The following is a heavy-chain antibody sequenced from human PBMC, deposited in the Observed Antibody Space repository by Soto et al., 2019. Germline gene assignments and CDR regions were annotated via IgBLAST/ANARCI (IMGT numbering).Heavy chain of an antibody. Sequence: EVQLVESGGGLVQPGESLRLSCAASGFTFSSYWMHWVRQDPGKGLVWVSRINSDGSSTSYAGSVKGRFTISRDNAKNTMYLQMNSLRAEDTAVYYSVRTSLVVAAATREDYWGQGTLVTLSS. J-gene: IGHJ4*02. CDR3: VRTSLVVAAATREDY. CDR2: INSDGSST. V-gene: IGHV3-74*01. D-gene: IGHD2-15*01. CDR1: GFTFSSYW.